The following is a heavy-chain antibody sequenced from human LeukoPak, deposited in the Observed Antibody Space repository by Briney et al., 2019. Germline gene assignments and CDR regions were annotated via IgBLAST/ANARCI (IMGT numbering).Heavy chain of an antibody. J-gene: IGHJ4*02. CDR1: GFXFSSYA. CDR2: ISYDGNNK. V-gene: IGHV3-30-3*01. D-gene: IGHD6-19*01. CDR3: ARDRTRIAVAGCFDY. Sequence: GGSLRLSCAASGFXFSSYAIHWVRQAPGKGLEWVALISYDGNNKYYVDTVKSRFTISRDNSKNTLYLQMNSLRAEDTAVYYCARDRTRIAVAGCFDYWGQGTLVTVSS.